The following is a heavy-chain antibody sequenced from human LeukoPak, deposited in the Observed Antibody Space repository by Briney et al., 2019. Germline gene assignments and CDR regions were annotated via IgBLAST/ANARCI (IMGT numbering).Heavy chain of an antibody. J-gene: IGHJ5*02. V-gene: IGHV4-59*01. D-gene: IGHD3-22*01. CDR2: IYYSGST. Sequence: SETLSHTCTVSGASISSYYWSWIRQPPGKGLEWLGYIYYSGSTNYNPSLKSRVTISVDTSKNQFSLKLSSVTAADTAVYYCARDWYYYDSNDYYSENWFDPWGQGTLVTVSS. CDR1: GASISSYY. CDR3: ARDWYYYDSNDYYSENWFDP.